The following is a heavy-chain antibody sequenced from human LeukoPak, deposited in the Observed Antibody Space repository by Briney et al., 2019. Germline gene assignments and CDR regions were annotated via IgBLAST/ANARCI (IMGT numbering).Heavy chain of an antibody. V-gene: IGHV1-2*02. CDR1: GYTFTNYD. CDR2: INPKSAHT. CDR3: ARDPGAEAAGTDY. J-gene: IGHJ4*02. D-gene: IGHD6-13*01. Sequence: ASVKVSCKASGYTFTNYDIHWVRQATGHGLEWMGWINPKSAHTGHAQKFQGRVTMTRDTSISTAYMELSRLRSDDTAVYYCARDPGAEAAGTDYWGQGTLVTVSS.